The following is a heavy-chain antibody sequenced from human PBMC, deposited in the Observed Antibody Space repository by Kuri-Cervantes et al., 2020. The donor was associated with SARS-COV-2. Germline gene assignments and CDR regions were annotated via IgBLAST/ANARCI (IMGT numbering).Heavy chain of an antibody. CDR2: INPNGGGT. D-gene: IGHD3-3*01. J-gene: IGHJ4*02. CDR3: ARVRQNDFQAFDY. Sequence: ASVKVSCKASGYTFIDYYIHWVRQAPGQGLEWMGWINPNGGGTNYAQKFQGRVTMTRGTSITTAYMELSRLRFDDTAVYYCARVRQNDFQAFDYWGQGTLVTVSS. V-gene: IGHV1-2*02. CDR1: GYTFIDYY.